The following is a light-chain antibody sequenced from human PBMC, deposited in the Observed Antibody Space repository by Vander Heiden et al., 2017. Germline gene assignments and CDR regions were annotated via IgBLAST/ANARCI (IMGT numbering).Light chain of an antibody. J-gene: IGLJ2*01. CDR1: NIRSNS. CDR3: QVGDSSSDHVV. Sequence: SYVLTQPPSVSVAPGQTARIPCGGNNIRSNSVYWYQQKPGQAPVLVVDDGGDRPSGIPERFSGSNSETTATLTISRVEAGDEADYYCQVGDSSSDHVVFGGGTKVTVL. CDR2: DGG. V-gene: IGLV3-21*02.